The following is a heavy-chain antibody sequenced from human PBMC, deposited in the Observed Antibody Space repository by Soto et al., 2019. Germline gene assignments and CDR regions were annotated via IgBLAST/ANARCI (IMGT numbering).Heavy chain of an antibody. CDR3: ARGSILPWSGYVYYYYGMDV. CDR1: GGTFSSYA. D-gene: IGHD3-3*01. CDR2: IIPIFGTA. Sequence: QVQLVQSGAEVKKPGSSVKVSCKASGGTFSSYAISWVRQAPGQGLEWMGGIIPIFGTANYAQKFQGRVTITADESTSTAYMELSSLRSEDTAVYYCARGSILPWSGYVYYYYGMDVWGQGTTVTVSS. V-gene: IGHV1-69*12. J-gene: IGHJ6*02.